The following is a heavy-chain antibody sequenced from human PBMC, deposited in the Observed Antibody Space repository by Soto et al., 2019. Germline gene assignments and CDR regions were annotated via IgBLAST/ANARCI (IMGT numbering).Heavy chain of an antibody. CDR1: GASIDSYY. J-gene: IGHJ6*02. CDR3: ARLSDYNKSGYNAAWGYAIDV. V-gene: IGHV4-59*01. CDR2: MYHSGIN. Sequence: QVQLQESGPGLVKPSETLSLTCTVSGASIDSYYWSWIRQTPGKPLEWVGNMYHSGINNDNPSLKGRVIMSKDTSNSQISVKLTSVTAEDTAVYYCARLSDYNKSGYNAAWGYAIDVWGHGTTVTVSS. D-gene: IGHD3-22*01.